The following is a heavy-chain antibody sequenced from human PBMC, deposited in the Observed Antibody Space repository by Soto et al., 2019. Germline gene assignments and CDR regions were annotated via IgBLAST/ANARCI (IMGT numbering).Heavy chain of an antibody. D-gene: IGHD2-15*01. CDR1: GFTFSSYG. CDR2: ISYDGSNK. V-gene: IGHV3-30*18. Sequence: QVQLVESGGGVVQPGRSLRLSCAASGFTFSSYGMHWVRQAPGKGLEWVAVISYDGSNKYYADSVKGRFTISRDNSKNTLYLQMNSLRAEDTAVYYWAKGSCSGGSCYGDGVGYWGQGTLVTVSS. J-gene: IGHJ4*02. CDR3: AKGSCSGGSCYGDGVGY.